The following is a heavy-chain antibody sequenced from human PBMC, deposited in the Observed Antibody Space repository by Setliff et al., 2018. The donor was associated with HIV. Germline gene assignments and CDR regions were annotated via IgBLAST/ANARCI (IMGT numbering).Heavy chain of an antibody. CDR2: MYTSGGGA. CDR1: GYRFTTYY. CDR3: ARVEGATATLTD. J-gene: IGHJ4*02. V-gene: IGHV1-46*01. D-gene: IGHD1-26*01. Sequence: ASVKVSCKTSGYRFTTYYIHWMRQAPGQGLEWVGLMYTSGGGAKYAQKFQGRVTMTRDTSTRTVYMELSSLRSEDTAVYYCARVEGATATLTDWGQGTLVTVSS.